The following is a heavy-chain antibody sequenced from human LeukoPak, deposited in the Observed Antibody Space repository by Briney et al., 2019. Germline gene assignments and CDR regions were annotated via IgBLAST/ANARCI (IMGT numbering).Heavy chain of an antibody. D-gene: IGHD6-13*01. Sequence: PGESLKISCKGSGYSFTSYWIGWVRQMPGKGLEWMGIIYPGDSDTRYSPSFQGQVTISADKSISTAYLQWSSLKASDTAMYYCARSDHSAAAGGDNWFDPWGQGTLVTVSS. V-gene: IGHV5-51*01. CDR2: IYPGDSDT. CDR1: GYSFTSYW. J-gene: IGHJ5*02. CDR3: ARSDHSAAAGGDNWFDP.